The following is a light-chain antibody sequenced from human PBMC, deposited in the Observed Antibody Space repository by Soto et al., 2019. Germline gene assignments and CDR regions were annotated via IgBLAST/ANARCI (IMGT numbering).Light chain of an antibody. J-gene: IGKJ2*01. Sequence: EIVMTQSPDTLSVSPGERATLSCRASQIVSSNLAWYQQKPGQAPRLLIYGASTRATGFPARFSGSGSGTEFTLTISSLQSEDFAVYYCHHYNSWPYTFGQGTKVEIK. CDR3: HHYNSWPYT. CDR2: GAS. V-gene: IGKV3-15*01. CDR1: QIVSSN.